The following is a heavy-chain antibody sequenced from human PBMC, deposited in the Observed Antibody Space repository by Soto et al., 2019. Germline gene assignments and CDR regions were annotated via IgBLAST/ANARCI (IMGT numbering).Heavy chain of an antibody. CDR1: GFTFSSYA. V-gene: IGHV3-23*01. Sequence: EVQLLESGGGLVQPGGSLRLSCAASGFTFSSYAMSWVRQAPGKGLEWVTAISGSGGSTYYADSVKGRFTISRDNSKNTLYLQMNSLRAEDTAVYYCAKTLYYYDSSGYQWGQGTLVTVSS. D-gene: IGHD3-22*01. CDR3: AKTLYYYDSSGYQ. J-gene: IGHJ4*02. CDR2: ISGSGGST.